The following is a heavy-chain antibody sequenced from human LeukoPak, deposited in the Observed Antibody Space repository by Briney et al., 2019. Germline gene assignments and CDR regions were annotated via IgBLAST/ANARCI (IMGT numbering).Heavy chain of an antibody. J-gene: IGHJ4*02. CDR3: ARAQSTTVTNFDY. V-gene: IGHV3-7*01. Sequence: GESLRLSCAASGFTFSSYWMSWVRQAPGKGLEWVANIKLDGSEKYYVDSVKGRFTISRDNAKNSLYLQMNSLRAEDTAVFYCARAQSTTVTNFDYWGQGTLVTVSS. CDR1: GFTFSSYW. CDR2: IKLDGSEK. D-gene: IGHD4-17*01.